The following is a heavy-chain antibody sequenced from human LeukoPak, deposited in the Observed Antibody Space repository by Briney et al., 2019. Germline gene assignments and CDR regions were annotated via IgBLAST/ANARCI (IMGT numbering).Heavy chain of an antibody. V-gene: IGHV3-7*01. CDR2: IKNDGAVK. Sequence: GGSLRLSCAASGFTVSSNYMSWVRQAPGKGLEWVANIKNDGAVKNYVDSVKGRFTISRDNAKNSLYLQMNSLRAEDTAVYYCAKDSYSKGDFWGQGGLVTVSS. J-gene: IGHJ4*02. CDR3: AKDSYSKGDF. CDR1: GFTVSSNY. D-gene: IGHD6-13*01.